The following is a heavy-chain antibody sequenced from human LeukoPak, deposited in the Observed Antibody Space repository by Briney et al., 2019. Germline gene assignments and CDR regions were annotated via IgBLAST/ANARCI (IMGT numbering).Heavy chain of an antibody. J-gene: IGHJ4*02. D-gene: IGHD6-13*01. Sequence: GGSLRLSCAASGFTFSSYAMSWVRQAPGKGLEWVSAISGSGGSTYYADSVKGRFTISRDKSKNTLYLQMNSLRAEDTAVYYCAKDPYSSSWYVHDYWGQGTLVTVSS. CDR2: ISGSGGST. V-gene: IGHV3-23*01. CDR1: GFTFSSYA. CDR3: AKDPYSSSWYVHDY.